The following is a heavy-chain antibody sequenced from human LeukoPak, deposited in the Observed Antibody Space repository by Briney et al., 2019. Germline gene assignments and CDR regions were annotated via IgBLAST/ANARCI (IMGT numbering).Heavy chain of an antibody. CDR3: VRNLDFWGDSEDY. J-gene: IGHJ4*02. V-gene: IGHV3-74*01. CDR2: INSDGSTT. Sequence: GGSLRLSCAASGFTFSSYWMHWVRQAPGKGLVWVSRINSDGSTTTYADSVKGRFTISRDNAKNTLYLQMISLRAEDTAVYYCVRNLDFWGDSEDYWGQGTLVTVSS. D-gene: IGHD3-3*01. CDR1: GFTFSSYW.